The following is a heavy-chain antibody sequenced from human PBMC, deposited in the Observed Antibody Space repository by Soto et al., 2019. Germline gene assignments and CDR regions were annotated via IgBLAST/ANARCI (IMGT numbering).Heavy chain of an antibody. CDR3: ARDGYNLPFDY. D-gene: IGHD5-12*01. CDR2: IYYSGST. Sequence: PSETLSLTCTVSGGSISSDDYYWSWIRQPPGKGLEWIGYIYYSGSTYYNPSLKSRVTISVDTSKNQFSLKLSSVTAADTAVYYCARDGYNLPFDYWGQGTLVTVSS. V-gene: IGHV4-30-4*01. J-gene: IGHJ4*02. CDR1: GGSISSDDYY.